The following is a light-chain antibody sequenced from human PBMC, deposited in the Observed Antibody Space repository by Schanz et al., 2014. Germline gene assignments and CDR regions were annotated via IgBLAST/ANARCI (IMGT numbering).Light chain of an antibody. CDR2: DAS. CDR3: QHYNNYSPVT. Sequence: DIQMTQSPSTLSASVGDRVTITCRASQSISRWLAWYQQKPGKAPRFLIFDASILESGVPSRFSGSGSGTEFTLTINSLQPDDFATYYCQHYNNYSPVTFGQGTKLEI. CDR1: QSISRW. V-gene: IGKV1-5*01. J-gene: IGKJ2*01.